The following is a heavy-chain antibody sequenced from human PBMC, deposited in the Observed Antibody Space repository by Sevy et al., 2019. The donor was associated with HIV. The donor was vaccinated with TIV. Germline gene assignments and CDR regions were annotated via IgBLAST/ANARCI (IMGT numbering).Heavy chain of an antibody. CDR1: GFTFSSYW. Sequence: GGSLRLSCAASGFTFSSYWMHWVRQAPGKGLVWVSRINSDGSSTGYADSVKGGFTISRDNAKNTLYLQMNSLRAEDTAVYYCARKTSWSGYYNPYYYYGMDVWGQGTTVTVSS. CDR2: INSDGSST. J-gene: IGHJ6*02. CDR3: ARKTSWSGYYNPYYYYGMDV. V-gene: IGHV3-74*01. D-gene: IGHD3-3*01.